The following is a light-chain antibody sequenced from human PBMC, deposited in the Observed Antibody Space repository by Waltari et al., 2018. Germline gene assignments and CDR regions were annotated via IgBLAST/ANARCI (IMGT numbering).Light chain of an antibody. CDR3: ATWDDSLNGHV. J-gene: IGLJ2*01. CDR2: SND. CDR1: TSNIGSHT. V-gene: IGLV1-44*01. Sequence: QSVLTQLPSASGTPGQKVTISCSRSTSNIGSHTINWYQQLPGAAPKLLIFSNDQRPSGVPDRFSGSKSGTSASLAISGLQSEDEADYYCATWDDSLNGHVFGGGTKV.